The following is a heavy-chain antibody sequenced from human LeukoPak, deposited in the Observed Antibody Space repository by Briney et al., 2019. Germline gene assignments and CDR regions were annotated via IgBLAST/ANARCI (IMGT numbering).Heavy chain of an antibody. CDR1: GFTFSNYG. D-gene: IGHD3/OR15-3a*01. J-gene: IGHJ4*02. V-gene: IGHV3-7*01. CDR2: LNQYGDHK. Sequence: GGSLRLSCAASGFTFSNYGISWVRQAPGKGLEWVANLNQYGDHKYYDDSVKGRFTISRDNARDSLYLEMNSLTVEDTAVYFCSRDLGTGRPHDFWGQGTLVTVSS. CDR3: SRDLGTGRPHDF.